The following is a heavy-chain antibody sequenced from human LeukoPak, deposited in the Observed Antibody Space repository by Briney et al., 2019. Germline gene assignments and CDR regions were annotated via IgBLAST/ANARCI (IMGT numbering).Heavy chain of an antibody. CDR2: IYSGGNT. V-gene: IGHV3-53*01. D-gene: IGHD3-3*01. CDR3: ARGTIFGLDY. J-gene: IGHJ4*02. Sequence: GGSLRLSCAASGFTVGSIYMNWVRQAPGKGLEWVSVIYSGGNTYYADSVKGRFTISRDNSKNTLYLQMNSLRAEDTAVYYCARGTIFGLDYWGQGTLVTVSS. CDR1: GFTVGSIY.